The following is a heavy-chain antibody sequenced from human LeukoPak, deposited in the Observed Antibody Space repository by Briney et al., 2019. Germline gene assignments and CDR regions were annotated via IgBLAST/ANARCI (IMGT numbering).Heavy chain of an antibody. Sequence: SETLSLTCAVYGGSFSGYYWSWIRQPPGKGLEWIAEINHSGSTNYNPSLKSRVTISVDTSTNQFSLKPSSVTAADTAVYYCAILSPLNGRSNTSVYPRGEEANIDYWGQGTLVTVSS. CDR2: INHSGST. J-gene: IGHJ4*02. V-gene: IGHV4-34*01. CDR3: AILSPLNGRSNTSVYPRGEEANIDY. CDR1: GGSFSGYY. D-gene: IGHD2-2*01.